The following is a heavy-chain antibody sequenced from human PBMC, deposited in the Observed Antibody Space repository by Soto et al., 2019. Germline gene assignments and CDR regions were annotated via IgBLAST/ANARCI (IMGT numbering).Heavy chain of an antibody. V-gene: IGHV6-1*01. CDR2: TYYRSKWYS. J-gene: IGHJ4*02. D-gene: IGHD6-19*01. Sequence: SQTLSLTGAISGDSVSSTSAAWSWIRQSPSRGLEWLGRTYYRSKWYSDYAVSVKSRITINPDTSKNQFSLQLNSVTPEDTAVYYCARGSYYSGWVWGQGTLVTVSS. CDR1: GDSVSSTSAA. CDR3: ARGSYYSGWV.